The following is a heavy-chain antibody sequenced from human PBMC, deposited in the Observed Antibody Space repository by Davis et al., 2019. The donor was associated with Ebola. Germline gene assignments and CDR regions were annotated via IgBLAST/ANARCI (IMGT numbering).Heavy chain of an antibody. J-gene: IGHJ4*02. Sequence: GESLKISCAASGFTFSDYWMHWVRQAPGKGLEWVAFIRFDGSEKYYADSVKGRFTISRENSKATLDLQMNSVRAEDTAVYYCAKGDNSGWYGVDYWGQGTLVTVSS. CDR2: IRFDGSEK. CDR1: GFTFSDYW. D-gene: IGHD6-19*01. V-gene: IGHV3-30*02. CDR3: AKGDNSGWYGVDY.